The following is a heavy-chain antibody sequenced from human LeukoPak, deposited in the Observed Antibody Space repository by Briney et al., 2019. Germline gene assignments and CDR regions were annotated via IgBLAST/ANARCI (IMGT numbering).Heavy chain of an antibody. CDR2: INHSGST. Sequence: SETLSLTCAVYGGSFSGYYWSWIRQPPGKGLEWIGEINHSGSTNYNPSLKSRVTISVDTSKNQFSLKLSSVTAADTAVYYCASRPGITGTTDLDAWGKGTTVTVSS. V-gene: IGHV4-34*01. CDR1: GGSFSGYY. D-gene: IGHD1-20*01. CDR3: ASRPGITGTTDLDA. J-gene: IGHJ6*04.